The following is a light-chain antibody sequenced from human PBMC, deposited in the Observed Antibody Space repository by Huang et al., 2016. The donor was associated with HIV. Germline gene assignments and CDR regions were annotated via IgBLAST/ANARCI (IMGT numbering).Light chain of an antibody. CDR1: QSVFKN. CDR3: QQYNTSPRT. Sequence: ENLMTQSPSTLSVPPGESATLSCRASQSVFKNLAWYQQKPGQAPKLLIYGSSTRAAGIPARFSGSGSGTDFTLTISSLQSEDFAVYYCQQYNTSPRTFGQGTKVEV. CDR2: GSS. J-gene: IGKJ1*01. V-gene: IGKV3-15*01.